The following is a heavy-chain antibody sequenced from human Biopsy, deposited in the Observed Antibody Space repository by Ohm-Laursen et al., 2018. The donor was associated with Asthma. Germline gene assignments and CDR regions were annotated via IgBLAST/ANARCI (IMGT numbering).Heavy chain of an antibody. CDR1: GLSSSAYY. V-gene: IGHV4-34*01. Sequence: SETLSLTCSMYGLSSSAYYWTWIRQTPGKGPEWIGESDHRGNTNTNATLKSRVTISKAKSANEFSLKMKSVTAADTAIYYCARGPEWSGLDIWGQGTTVTVSS. CDR2: SDHRGNT. CDR3: ARGPEWSGLDI. J-gene: IGHJ6*02. D-gene: IGHD3-3*01.